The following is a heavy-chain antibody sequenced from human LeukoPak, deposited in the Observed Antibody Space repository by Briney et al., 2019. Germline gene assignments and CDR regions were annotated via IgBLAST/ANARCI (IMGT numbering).Heavy chain of an antibody. CDR2: VYHSGST. J-gene: IGHJ5*02. Sequence: SETLSLTCAVSGGSISTNHWWSWVRQPPGKGLEWIGEVYHSGSTDYNPSLKSRVTISVDTSKNQFSLKLSSVTAADTAVYYCARHRDCSSTSCYFGWFDPWGQGTLVTVSS. CDR1: GGSISTNHW. D-gene: IGHD2-2*01. V-gene: IGHV4-4*02. CDR3: ARHRDCSSTSCYFGWFDP.